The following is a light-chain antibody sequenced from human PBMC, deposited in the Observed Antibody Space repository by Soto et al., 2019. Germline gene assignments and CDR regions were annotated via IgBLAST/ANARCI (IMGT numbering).Light chain of an antibody. CDR1: SSDVGRYDL. CDR3: CSFAGSSTVV. CDR2: EVN. V-gene: IGLV2-23*02. Sequence: QSALTQPASVSGSPGQSITISCTGTSSDVGRYDLVSWYQHHPGHAPKLIIAEVNERPSGVSNRFSGSKSGNTASLTISGLQADDEADYHCCSFAGSSTVVFGTGTKVTVL. J-gene: IGLJ1*01.